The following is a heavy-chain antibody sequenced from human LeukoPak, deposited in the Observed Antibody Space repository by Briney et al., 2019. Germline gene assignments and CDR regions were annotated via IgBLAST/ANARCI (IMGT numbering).Heavy chain of an antibody. CDR3: ARHQREWEKLFDY. V-gene: IGHV1-24*01. CDR1: GYTLTELS. J-gene: IGHJ4*02. CDR2: FDPEDGET. D-gene: IGHD1-26*01. Sequence: GASVKVSCKVSGYTLTELSMHWVRQAPGKGLEWMGGFDPEDGETIYAQKFQGRVTMTEDTSTDTAYMELSRLRSDDTAVYYCARHQREWEKLFDYWGQGTLVTVSS.